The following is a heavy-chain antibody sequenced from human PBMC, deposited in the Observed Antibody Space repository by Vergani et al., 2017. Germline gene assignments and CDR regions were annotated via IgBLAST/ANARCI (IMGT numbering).Heavy chain of an antibody. D-gene: IGHD5-18*01. CDR3: ARGNKDTAMVKDYYYYMDV. CDR2: INHSGST. CDR1: GGSFSGYY. Sequence: QVQLQQWGAGLLKPSETLSLTCAVYGGSFSGYYWSWIRQPPGKGLEWVGEINHSGSTNYNPSLKSGVTISVDTSKNQFSLTLSSVTAADTAVYYWARGNKDTAMVKDYYYYMDVWAKGPRSPSP. V-gene: IGHV4-34*01. J-gene: IGHJ6*03.